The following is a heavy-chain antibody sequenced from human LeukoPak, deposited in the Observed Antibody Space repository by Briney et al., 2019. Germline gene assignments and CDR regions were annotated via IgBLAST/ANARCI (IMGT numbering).Heavy chain of an antibody. Sequence: GGSLRLSCAASGFTFSSYAMSWVRQAPGKGLEWVSGISDSGGSTYYADSVKGRFTISRDNSRNTLYLQMNSLRAEDTAVYYCARDQTIVVATFDIWGQGTMVTVSS. V-gene: IGHV3-23*01. D-gene: IGHD2-15*01. J-gene: IGHJ3*02. CDR3: ARDQTIVVATFDI. CDR1: GFTFSSYA. CDR2: ISDSGGST.